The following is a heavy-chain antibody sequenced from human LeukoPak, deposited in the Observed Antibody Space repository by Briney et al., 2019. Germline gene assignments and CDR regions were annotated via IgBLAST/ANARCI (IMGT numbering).Heavy chain of an antibody. CDR3: ARAKYCSSTSCRFIFDY. D-gene: IGHD2-2*01. CDR1: GFTFTSSA. Sequence: SVKVSCKASGFTFTSSAMQWVRQARGQRLEWIGWIVVGSGNTNYAQKFQEGVTITRDMSTSTAYMELSSLRSEDTAVYYCARAKYCSSTSCRFIFDYWGQGTLVTVSS. V-gene: IGHV1-58*02. J-gene: IGHJ4*02. CDR2: IVVGSGNT.